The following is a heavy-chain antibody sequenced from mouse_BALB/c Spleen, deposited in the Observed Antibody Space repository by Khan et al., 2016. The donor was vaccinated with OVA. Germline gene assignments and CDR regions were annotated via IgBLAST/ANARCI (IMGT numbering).Heavy chain of an antibody. J-gene: IGHJ2*01. D-gene: IGHD2-10*02. CDR3: AREGGLGGMFDY. V-gene: IGHV1-77*01. Sequence: QVQLKESGPELVKPGASVRMSCKASGYTFTDYIISWVKQRTGQGLEWIGEIYPGSGSAYYNGKFNDKAILTADKSSNSAYMQLSSLTSEDSAVYFCAREGGLGGMFDYLGQGTTLTVSS. CDR2: IYPGSGSA. CDR1: GYTFTDYI.